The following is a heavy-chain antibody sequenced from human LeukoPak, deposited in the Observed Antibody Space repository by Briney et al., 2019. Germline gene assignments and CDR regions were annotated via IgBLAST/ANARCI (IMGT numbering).Heavy chain of an antibody. CDR1: GFTFSAYS. J-gene: IGHJ4*02. V-gene: IGHV3-21*05. CDR3: AREGYSAYGLDN. D-gene: IGHD5-12*01. CDR2: ISGSGSPI. Sequence: PGGSLRLSCAASGFTFSAYSLNWVRQAPGKGLEWISYISGSGSPISYTDSVKGRFTISRDNAKNSLDLQMDSLRVEDTAVYYCAREGYSAYGLDNWGQGTLVT.